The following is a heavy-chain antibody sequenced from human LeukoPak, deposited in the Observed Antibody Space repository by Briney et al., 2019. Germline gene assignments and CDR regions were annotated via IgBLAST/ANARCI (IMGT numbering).Heavy chain of an antibody. CDR3: ASTVVPAAIRGGWYFDY. CDR2: IYYSGST. J-gene: IGHJ4*02. CDR1: GGSISSYY. D-gene: IGHD2-2*02. Sequence: PSETLSLTCTVSGGSISSYYWSWIRQPPGKGLEWIGYIYYSGSTNYNPSLKSRVTISVDTSKNQFSLKLSSVTAADTAVYYCASTVVPAAIRGGWYFDYWGQGTLVTVSS. V-gene: IGHV4-59*01.